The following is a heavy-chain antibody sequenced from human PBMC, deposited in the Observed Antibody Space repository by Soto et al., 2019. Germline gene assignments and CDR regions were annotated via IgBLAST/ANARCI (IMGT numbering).Heavy chain of an antibody. D-gene: IGHD3-22*01. CDR1: GYSFDRYG. CDR2: IIPIFGTA. CDR3: ARPYYYYDSSGYYGSAFDI. V-gene: IGHV1-69*13. Sequence: GASVKVSCKASGYSFDRYGISWVRQAPGQGLEWMGGIIPIFGTANYAQKFKGRVTITADESTSTAYMELSSLRSEDTAVYYCARPYYYYDSSGYYGSAFDIWGQGTMVTVSS. J-gene: IGHJ3*02.